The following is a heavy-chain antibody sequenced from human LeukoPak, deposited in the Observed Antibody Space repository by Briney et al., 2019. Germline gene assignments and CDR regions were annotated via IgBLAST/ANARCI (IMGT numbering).Heavy chain of an antibody. J-gene: IGHJ4*02. CDR3: SRSTGGLDS. CDR2: VSSSGTT. Sequence: SQTLSLTCTVSGGSISSGDYYWSWIRQPPGKGLEWIACVSSSGTTYYNPSLKSRVSISLDTSGNQLSLKLSSVTAADTAVYYCSRSTGGLDSWGQGTLVSVSS. CDR1: GGSISSGDYY. D-gene: IGHD2-8*02. V-gene: IGHV4-30-4*01.